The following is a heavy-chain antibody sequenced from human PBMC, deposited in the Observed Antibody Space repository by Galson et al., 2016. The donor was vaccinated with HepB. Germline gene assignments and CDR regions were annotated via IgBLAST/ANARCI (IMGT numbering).Heavy chain of an antibody. Sequence: SLRLSCAASGFTFGRYDMHWVRQPVGKGLEWVSAIGTAGDPHYAASVTGRFTISRDNDKNSLYLQMTSLRADDTAVYYCVRGSGWMCDYWGQGTLVTVSS. CDR3: VRGSGWMCDY. J-gene: IGHJ4*02. D-gene: IGHD1-1*01. CDR2: IGTAGDP. CDR1: GFTFGRYD. V-gene: IGHV3-13*05.